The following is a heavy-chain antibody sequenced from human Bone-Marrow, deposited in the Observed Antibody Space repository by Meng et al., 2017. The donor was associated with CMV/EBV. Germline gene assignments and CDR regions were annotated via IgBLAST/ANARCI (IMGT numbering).Heavy chain of an antibody. Sequence: GSLRLSCTVSGGSISSTSYYWGWIRQPPGKGLEWIGCIYYSGSTYYNPSLKSRLTISVDTSKNQFSLKLSSVTAADTAVYYCARLNYYGSGSYSSPHYYYGMDVWGQGTTVTVSS. CDR3: ARLNYYGSGSYSSPHYYYGMDV. CDR1: GGSISSTSYY. D-gene: IGHD3-10*01. V-gene: IGHV4-39*07. CDR2: IYYSGST. J-gene: IGHJ6*02.